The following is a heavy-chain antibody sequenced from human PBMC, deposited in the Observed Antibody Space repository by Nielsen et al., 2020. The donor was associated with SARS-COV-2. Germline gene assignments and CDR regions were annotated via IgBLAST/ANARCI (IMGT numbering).Heavy chain of an antibody. D-gene: IGHD6-19*01. CDR3: ARGTFSSGWEEYDY. CDR1: GFTFTSYW. Sequence: GESLKISCAASGFTFTSYWMPWVRQAPGKGLEWVANIKQDGSEKFYVDSVKGRFTISRDNAKNSLYLQMNSLRAEDTAVYYCARGTFSSGWEEYDYWGQGTLVTVSS. CDR2: IKQDGSEK. J-gene: IGHJ4*02. V-gene: IGHV3-7*03.